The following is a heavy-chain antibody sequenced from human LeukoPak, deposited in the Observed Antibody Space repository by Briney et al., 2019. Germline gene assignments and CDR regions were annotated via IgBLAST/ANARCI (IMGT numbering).Heavy chain of an antibody. CDR1: GGSFSGYC. CDR2: INHSGST. Sequence: SKTLSLTCAVYGGSFSGYCWSWIRQPPGKGLEWIGEINHSGSTNYNPSLKSRVTISVDTSKNQFSLKLSSVTAADTAVYYCARGWIQLWYNWFDPWGQGTLVTVSS. CDR3: ARGWIQLWYNWFDP. V-gene: IGHV4-34*01. D-gene: IGHD5-18*01. J-gene: IGHJ5*02.